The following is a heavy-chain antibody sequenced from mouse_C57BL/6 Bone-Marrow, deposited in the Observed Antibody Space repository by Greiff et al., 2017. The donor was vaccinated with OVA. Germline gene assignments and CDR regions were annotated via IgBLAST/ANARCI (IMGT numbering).Heavy chain of an antibody. CDR2: IDPETGGT. CDR3: TTGPYYYYAMDY. Sequence: VQLQQSGAELVRPGASVTLSCKASGYTFTDYEMHWVKQTPVHGLEWIGAIDPETGGTAYNQKFKGKAILTADKSSSTAYMELRSLTSEDSAVYYCTTGPYYYYAMDYWGQGTSVTVSS. CDR1: GYTFTDYE. V-gene: IGHV1-15*01. J-gene: IGHJ4*01. D-gene: IGHD2-10*01.